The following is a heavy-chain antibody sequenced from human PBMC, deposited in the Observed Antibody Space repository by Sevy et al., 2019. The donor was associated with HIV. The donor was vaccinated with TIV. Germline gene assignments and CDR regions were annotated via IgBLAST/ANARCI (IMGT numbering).Heavy chain of an antibody. D-gene: IGHD3-16*01. CDR2: IYHSGST. Sequence: SETLSLTCAVSGGSISSLNWWHWVRQPPGKGLEWIGEIYHSGSTNYNPSLKSRVTISVDNSKNQFSLKLSSVTAADTAVYYCARGGETPRGFDPWGQGSLVTVSS. CDR1: GGSISSLNW. V-gene: IGHV4-4*02. J-gene: IGHJ5*02. CDR3: ARGGETPRGFDP.